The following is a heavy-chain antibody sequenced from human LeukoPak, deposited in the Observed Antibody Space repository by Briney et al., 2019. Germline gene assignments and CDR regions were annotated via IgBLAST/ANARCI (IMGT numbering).Heavy chain of an antibody. J-gene: IGHJ4*02. Sequence: SETLSLTCTVSGGSVSSGSSYWTWIRQPPGKGLEWIGYIYNSGSTHYNPSLKSRVTISVDTSNNQFSLKLTSVTAADTAVYYCARDRIVAARTYYIDYWGQGTLVTVSS. CDR3: ARDRIVAARTYYIDY. CDR2: IYNSGST. D-gene: IGHD6-25*01. V-gene: IGHV4-61*01. CDR1: GGSVSSGSSY.